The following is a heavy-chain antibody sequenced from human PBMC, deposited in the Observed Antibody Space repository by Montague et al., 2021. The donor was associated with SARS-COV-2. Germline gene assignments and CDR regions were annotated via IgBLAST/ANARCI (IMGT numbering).Heavy chain of an antibody. CDR2: IHHGGST. CDR1: GGSFSTYS. D-gene: IGHD3-10*01. Sequence: SETLSLTCAVHGGSFSTYSWNWIRQPPGKGLEWTGEIHHGGSTNYNPPLKGRVTISADTSKNQFSLKLTSVAAADTAVYYCARLGDGVVPSPILGVGPYYSYYYMDVWGKGTTVTVSS. V-gene: IGHV4-34*01. J-gene: IGHJ6*03. CDR3: ARLGDGVVPSPILGVGPYYSYYYMDV.